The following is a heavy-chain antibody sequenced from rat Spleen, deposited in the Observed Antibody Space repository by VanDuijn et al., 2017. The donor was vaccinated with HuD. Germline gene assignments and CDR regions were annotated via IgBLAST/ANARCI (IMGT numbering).Heavy chain of an antibody. V-gene: IGHV5-29*01. CDR1: GFIFSNYG. J-gene: IGHJ4*01. D-gene: IGHD4-3*01. CDR3: TRHGWGYGVMDA. Sequence: EVQLVESGGGLVQPGRSMKLSCVASGFIFSNYGMAWVRQAPTKGLEWVATISYDGIITYYRDSVKGLFTISRDKAKSSLYLQMDSLRSEDTATYYCTRHGWGYGVMDAWGQGASVTVSS. CDR2: ISYDGIIT.